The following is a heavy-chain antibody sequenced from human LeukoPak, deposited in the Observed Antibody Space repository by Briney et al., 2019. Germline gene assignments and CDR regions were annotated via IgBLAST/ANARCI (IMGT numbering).Heavy chain of an antibody. J-gene: IGHJ4*02. D-gene: IGHD3-22*01. CDR3: AKVAPLDYYDSSGYYYSFDY. V-gene: IGHV3-23*01. CDR1: GFTFSSYA. Sequence: PGGSLRLSCAASGFTFSSYAMSWVRQAPGKGQEWVSAISGSGGSTYYADSVKGRFTIPRDNSKNTLYLQMNSLRAEDTAVYYCAKVAPLDYYDSSGYYYSFDYWGQGTLVTVSS. CDR2: ISGSGGST.